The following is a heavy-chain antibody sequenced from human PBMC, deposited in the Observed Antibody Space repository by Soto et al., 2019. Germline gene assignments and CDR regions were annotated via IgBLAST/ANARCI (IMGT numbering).Heavy chain of an antibody. V-gene: IGHV3-72*01. CDR3: ARVRSYYYGSGSYSKVKYYYYGMDV. J-gene: IGHJ6*02. CDR1: GFTFSDHY. Sequence: GALRLSCAASGFTFSDHYMDWVRQAPGKGLEWVGRTRNKANSYTTEYAASVKGRFTISRDDSKNSLYLQMNSLKTEDTAVYYCARVRSYYYGSGSYSKVKYYYYGMDVWGQGTTVTVSS. CDR2: TRNKANSYTT. D-gene: IGHD3-10*01.